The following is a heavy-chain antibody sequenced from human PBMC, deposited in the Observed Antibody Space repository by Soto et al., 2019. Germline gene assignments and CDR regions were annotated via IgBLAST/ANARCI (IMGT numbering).Heavy chain of an antibody. CDR2: TYYRSKWYN. CDR1: GDSVSSNSAA. CDR3: ARDLGQWLVSPYYFDY. J-gene: IGHJ4*02. Sequence: PSQTLSLTCVISGDSVSSNSAAWNWIRQSPSRGLEWLRRTYYRSKWYNDYAVSVKSRITINPDTSKNQFSLQLNSVTPEDTAVYYCARDLGQWLVSPYYFDYWGQGTLVTVSS. D-gene: IGHD6-19*01. V-gene: IGHV6-1*01.